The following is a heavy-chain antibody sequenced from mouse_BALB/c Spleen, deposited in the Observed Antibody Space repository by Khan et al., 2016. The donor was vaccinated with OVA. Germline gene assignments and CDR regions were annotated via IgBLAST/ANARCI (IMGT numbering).Heavy chain of an antibody. J-gene: IGHJ3*01. CDR2: IDPFSGGT. CDR1: GYSFTNYY. CDR3: TRHGFVAWFTY. Sequence: VQLQQPGPELMKPGASVKISCKASGYSFTNYYIHWVIQSHGKSLEWIGYIDPFSGGTTYNQKFKGKATLTVDKSSSTAYIHLSTLTSEDSAVYYCTRHGFVAWFTYWDQGTLVTVSA. V-gene: IGHV1S135*01. D-gene: IGHD2-2*01.